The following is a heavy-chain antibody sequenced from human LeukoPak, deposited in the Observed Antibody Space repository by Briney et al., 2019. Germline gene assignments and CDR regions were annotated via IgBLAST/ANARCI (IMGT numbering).Heavy chain of an antibody. D-gene: IGHD5-24*01. Sequence: ASVKVSCKASGYTFTGYHMHWVRQAPGQGLEWMGWINPNSGDTNYAQKFQGRVTMTRDTSISTAYMELSRLRSDDTAVYYCVRVAIEMASWFDPWGQGTLVTVSS. CDR3: VRVAIEMASWFDP. J-gene: IGHJ5*02. CDR2: INPNSGDT. V-gene: IGHV1-2*02. CDR1: GYTFTGYH.